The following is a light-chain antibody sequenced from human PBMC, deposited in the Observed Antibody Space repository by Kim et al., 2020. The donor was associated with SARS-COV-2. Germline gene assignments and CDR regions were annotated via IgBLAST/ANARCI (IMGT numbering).Light chain of an antibody. V-gene: IGLV2-11*01. Sequence: QSALTQPRSVSGSPEQSVTISCTGTSHDVGTYNYVSWYKHHTGKDPQLIIYDVNKRPSGVPDRFSGSKSGNSASLTISGLQAEDEADYYCCSYAGTYTWVFGGGTKVTVL. CDR3: CSYAGTYTWV. J-gene: IGLJ3*02. CDR2: DVN. CDR1: SHDVGTYNY.